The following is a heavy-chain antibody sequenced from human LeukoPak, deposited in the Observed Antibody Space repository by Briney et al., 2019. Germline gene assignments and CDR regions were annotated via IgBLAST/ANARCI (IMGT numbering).Heavy chain of an antibody. J-gene: IGHJ2*01. D-gene: IGHD3-9*01. Sequence: SETLSLTCTVSGGSISSGSYYWSWIRQPSGKGLEWIGRIYSSGSTDYKPSLKSRVTRSLDTGKNQFSLKLSSVTAADTAVYYCARQYSDILTGYHRGELYWYFDLWGRGTLVTVSS. CDR3: ARQYSDILTGYHRGELYWYFDL. CDR2: IYSSGST. CDR1: GGSISSGSYY. V-gene: IGHV4-61*02.